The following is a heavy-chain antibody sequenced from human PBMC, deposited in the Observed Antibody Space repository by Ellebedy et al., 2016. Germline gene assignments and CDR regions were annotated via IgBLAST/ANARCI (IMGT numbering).Heavy chain of an antibody. Sequence: GESLKISCTGSGFTFSDAWMSWVRQAPGKGLEWVGRIKSKTEGGTTDYAAPVKGRFTISRDDSKNSLFLQMNSLKTGDTAVYYCATLYSGSSHTLDYWGQGTLVTVSS. CDR2: IKSKTEGGTT. J-gene: IGHJ4*02. CDR1: GFTFSDAW. CDR3: ATLYSGSSHTLDY. D-gene: IGHD1-26*01. V-gene: IGHV3-15*01.